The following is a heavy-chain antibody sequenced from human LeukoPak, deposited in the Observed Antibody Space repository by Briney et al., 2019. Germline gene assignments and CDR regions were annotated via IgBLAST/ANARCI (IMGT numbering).Heavy chain of an antibody. Sequence: SETLSLTCTLSGGSISSYYWTWIRQPPGKGLEWIGYIYYSGSTNYNPSLKSRVTISVDTSKNQFSLKLHSVTAADTAVYYCAITDCSGGSCYFGRKGPFDYWGQGTLVTVSS. J-gene: IGHJ4*02. V-gene: IGHV4-59*01. CDR2: IYYSGST. D-gene: IGHD2-15*01. CDR3: AITDCSGGSCYFGRKGPFDY. CDR1: GGSISSYY.